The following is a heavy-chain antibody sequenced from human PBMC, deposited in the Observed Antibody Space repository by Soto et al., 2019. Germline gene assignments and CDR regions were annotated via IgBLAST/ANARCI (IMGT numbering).Heavy chain of an antibody. J-gene: IGHJ4*02. V-gene: IGHV3-23*01. CDR3: AKPLATDFDY. Sequence: GGSLRLSCAASGFTFTNYAMNWVRQAPGRGLEWVSAISDSGDSSYYADSVKGRFTISRDNSKNTLYLQMNSLRAEDTAVYYCAKPLATDFDYWGQGTLVTVSS. CDR1: GFTFTNYA. CDR2: ISDSGDSS.